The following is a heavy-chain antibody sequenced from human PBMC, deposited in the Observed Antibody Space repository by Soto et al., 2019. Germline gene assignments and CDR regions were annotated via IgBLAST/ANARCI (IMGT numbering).Heavy chain of an antibody. V-gene: IGHV2-5*02. CDR1: GFSLSTTPVG. CDR3: AQITTFDLRRYSFDY. Sequence: QITLKESGPTLVKPTQTLTLTCTLSGFSLSTTPVGVGWIRQPPGQAPEWLALIYWDDDRRYIPSLKNRLTMTKDSPGGQLALTMTHMDPVDTGTYYCAQITTFDLRRYSFDYWGPGDLVSVSS. D-gene: IGHD3-3*01. J-gene: IGHJ4*02. CDR2: IYWDDDR.